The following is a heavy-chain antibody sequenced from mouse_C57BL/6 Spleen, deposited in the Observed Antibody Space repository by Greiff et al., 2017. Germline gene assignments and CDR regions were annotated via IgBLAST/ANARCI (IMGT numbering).Heavy chain of an antibody. J-gene: IGHJ2*01. Sequence: EVKLMESGPGLVKPSQSLSLTCSVTGYSITSGYYWNWIRQFPGNKLEWMGYISYDGSNNYNPSLNNRISITRDTSKNQFFLKLNSVTTEDTATYYCARGGWLLPFDYWGQGTTLTVSS. CDR3: ARGGWLLPFDY. D-gene: IGHD2-3*01. V-gene: IGHV3-6*01. CDR1: GYSITSGYY. CDR2: ISYDGSN.